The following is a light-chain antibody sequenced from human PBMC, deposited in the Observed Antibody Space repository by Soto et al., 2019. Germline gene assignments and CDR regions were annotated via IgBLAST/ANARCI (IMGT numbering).Light chain of an antibody. CDR1: SSDVGGYNY. J-gene: IGLJ2*01. Sequence: QSALTQPASVSGSPGQSITISCTGTSSDVGGYNYVSWYQQHPGKAPKLMIYEVSNRPSGVSNRFSDSKSGNTASLTISGLQAEDEADYYCSSYTSSSLPVFGGGTKLTVL. CDR3: SSYTSSSLPV. V-gene: IGLV2-14*01. CDR2: EVS.